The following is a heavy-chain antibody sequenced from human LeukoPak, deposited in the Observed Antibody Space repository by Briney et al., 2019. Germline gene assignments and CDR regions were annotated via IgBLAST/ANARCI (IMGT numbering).Heavy chain of an antibody. V-gene: IGHV3-7*01. CDR1: GFTFSRYW. J-gene: IGHJ3*02. CDR3: ARDPESLITMIVHDVFDI. Sequence: GGSLRLSCAASGFTFSRYWMSWVRQAPGKGLEWVANIKQDGSEKYYVDSVKGRFAISRDNAKNSLYLQMNSLRAEDTAVYYCARDPESLITMIVHDVFDIWGQGTMVTVSS. CDR2: IKQDGSEK. D-gene: IGHD3-22*01.